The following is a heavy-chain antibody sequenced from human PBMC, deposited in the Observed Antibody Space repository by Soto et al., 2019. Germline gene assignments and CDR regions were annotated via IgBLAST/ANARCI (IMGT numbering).Heavy chain of an antibody. D-gene: IGHD2-15*01. V-gene: IGHV3-15*07. Sequence: EVQLVESGGGLVKPGESLRLSCAASGFSFSNAWMHWVRQAPGKGLEWVGRIKRKIDGESTDYAGPVKGRFTVFRDDSKSALYLQMSSLEGDDTAVYYCTTGSVEGVWGQGTTVTVS. J-gene: IGHJ6*02. CDR1: GFSFSNAW. CDR3: TTGSVEGV. CDR2: IKRKIDGEST.